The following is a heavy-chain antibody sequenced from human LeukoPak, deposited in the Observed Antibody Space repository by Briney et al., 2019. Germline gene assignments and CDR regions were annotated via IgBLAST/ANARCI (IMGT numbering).Heavy chain of an antibody. CDR3: ARVRRDGYNLSRAFDI. CDR1: GGSVSSGSYY. Sequence: SETLSLTCTVSGGSVSSGSYYWSWIRQPPGKGLEWIGYIYYSGSTNYNPSLKSRVTISVDTSKNQFSLKLSSVTAADTAVYYCARVRRDGYNLSRAFDIWGQGTMVTVPS. V-gene: IGHV4-61*01. J-gene: IGHJ3*02. CDR2: IYYSGST. D-gene: IGHD5-24*01.